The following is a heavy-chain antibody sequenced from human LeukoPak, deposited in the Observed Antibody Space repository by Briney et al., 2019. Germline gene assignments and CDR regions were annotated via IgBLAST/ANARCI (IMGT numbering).Heavy chain of an antibody. J-gene: IGHJ4*02. V-gene: IGHV4-4*09. CDR1: GGSISSYY. CDR2: IHTSGST. D-gene: IGHD4-23*01. CDR3: ASADYGGNPHHY. Sequence: PSETLSLTCTVSGGSISSYYWSWIRQPPGKGLEWIGYIHTSGSTNYNPSLKSRVTISVDTSRNQFSLKLSSVTAADMAVYYCASADYGGNPHHYWGQGTLVTVSS.